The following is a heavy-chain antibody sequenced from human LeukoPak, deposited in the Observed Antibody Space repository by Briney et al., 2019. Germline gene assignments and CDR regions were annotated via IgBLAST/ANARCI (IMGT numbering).Heavy chain of an antibody. CDR3: AEQSQYYDFWSGYLHEYYHMDV. J-gene: IGHJ6*03. Sequence: SETLSLTCTVSGVSISSYYWSWIRQPPGKGLEWIGYIYTSGSANYNPSLKSRVTISVATPNIQFSLQVSSVTAADPAVYYCAEQSQYYDFWSGYLHEYYHMDVWGKGTTVTVSS. V-gene: IGHV4-4*09. CDR2: IYTSGSA. CDR1: GVSISSYY. D-gene: IGHD3-3*01.